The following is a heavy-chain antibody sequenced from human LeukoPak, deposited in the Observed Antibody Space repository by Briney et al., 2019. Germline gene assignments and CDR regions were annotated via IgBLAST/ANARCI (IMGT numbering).Heavy chain of an antibody. Sequence: GGSLRLSCAASGFTFSSYAMSWVRQPPGKGLEWVSASSGSGGSTYYADSVKGRFTISRDNSKNTLYLQMNSLRAEDTAVYYCAKSPESNSPPWDYWGQGTLVTVSS. CDR2: SSGSGGST. CDR1: GFTFSSYA. J-gene: IGHJ4*02. D-gene: IGHD4-23*01. CDR3: AKSPESNSPPWDY. V-gene: IGHV3-23*01.